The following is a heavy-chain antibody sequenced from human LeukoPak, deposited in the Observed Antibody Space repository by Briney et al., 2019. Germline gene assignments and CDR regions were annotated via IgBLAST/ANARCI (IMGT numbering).Heavy chain of an antibody. Sequence: SETLSLTCTVSGDSISSYYWRWIRQPPGKGLEWIGYIYHSGSTNYNPSLKSRVTISADTSKDQFSLKLASVTAADTAVYYCATGYSSTWYYFDYWGQGTLVTVSS. CDR3: ATGYSSTWYYFDY. D-gene: IGHD6-13*01. J-gene: IGHJ4*02. V-gene: IGHV4-59*01. CDR2: IYHSGST. CDR1: GDSISSYY.